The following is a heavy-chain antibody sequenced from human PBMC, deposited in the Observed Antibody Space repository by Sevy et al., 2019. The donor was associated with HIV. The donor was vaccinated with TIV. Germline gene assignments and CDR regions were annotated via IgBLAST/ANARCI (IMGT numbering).Heavy chain of an antibody. CDR3: ARNDDDTAMFSGFDY. CDR2: ISYEGSNK. Sequence: GGSLRLSCAASGFTFSSYGMHWVRQAPGKGLEWVAVISYEGSNKYSADSVKGRFTISRDNSKNTLYLQMNSLRAEDTAVYYCARNDDDTAMFSGFDYWGQGTLVTVSS. J-gene: IGHJ4*02. CDR1: GFTFSSYG. D-gene: IGHD5-18*01. V-gene: IGHV3-30*03.